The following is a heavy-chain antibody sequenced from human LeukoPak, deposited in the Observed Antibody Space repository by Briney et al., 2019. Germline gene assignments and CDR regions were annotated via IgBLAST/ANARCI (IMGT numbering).Heavy chain of an antibody. CDR3: ARYSSGWYGGNDY. CDR2: ISSSSSYI. J-gene: IGHJ4*02. CDR1: GFTFSSYS. Sequence: GGSLRLSCAASGFTFSSYSMNWVRQAPGKGLECGSSISSSSSYIYYADSVKGRFTISRDNAKNSLYLQMNSLRAEDTAVYYCARYSSGWYGGNDYWGQGTLVTVSS. V-gene: IGHV3-21*01. D-gene: IGHD6-19*01.